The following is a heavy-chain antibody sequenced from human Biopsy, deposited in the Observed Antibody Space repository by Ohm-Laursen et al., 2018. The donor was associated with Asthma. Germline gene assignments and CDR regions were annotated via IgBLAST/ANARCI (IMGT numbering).Heavy chain of an antibody. CDR1: GYSLTDLS. V-gene: IGHV1-24*01. CDR2: HDHEEGGT. CDR3: ASDFPKDYVRYNFQF. Sequence: EASVKVSCKISGYSLTDLSMHWVRQAPGQGLEWMGGHDHEEGGTVNARRFQGRVTMTEDTSTDTVYMELSSLSSDDTAVYYCASDFPKDYVRYNFQFWGQGTLVTVSS. D-gene: IGHD4-17*01. J-gene: IGHJ4*02.